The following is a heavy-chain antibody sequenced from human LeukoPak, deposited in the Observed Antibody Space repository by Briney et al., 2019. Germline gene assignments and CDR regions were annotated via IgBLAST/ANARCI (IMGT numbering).Heavy chain of an antibody. D-gene: IGHD6-13*01. J-gene: IGHJ4*02. CDR3: ARDAAARYFDY. Sequence: PSETLSLTCTVSGGSISSGGYYWSWIRQHPGKGLEWIGYIYYSGSTYYNPSLKSRVTISVDTSKNQFSLKLSSVTAADTAVYYCARDAAARYFDYWGQGTLVTVSS. V-gene: IGHV4-31*03. CDR2: IYYSGST. CDR1: GGSISSGGYY.